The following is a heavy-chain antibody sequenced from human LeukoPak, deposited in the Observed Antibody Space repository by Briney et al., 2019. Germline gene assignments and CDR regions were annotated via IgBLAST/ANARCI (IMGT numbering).Heavy chain of an antibody. CDR3: AKDPNYYDSSGYYWGRDWYFDL. V-gene: IGHV3-23*01. D-gene: IGHD3-22*01. Sequence: GGSLRLSCAASGFTFSSYAMSWVRQAPGKGLEWVSAISGSGGSTYYADSVKGRFTISRDNSKNTLYLQMNSLRAEDTAVYCCAKDPNYYDSSGYYWGRDWYFDLWGRGTLVTVSS. J-gene: IGHJ2*01. CDR2: ISGSGGST. CDR1: GFTFSSYA.